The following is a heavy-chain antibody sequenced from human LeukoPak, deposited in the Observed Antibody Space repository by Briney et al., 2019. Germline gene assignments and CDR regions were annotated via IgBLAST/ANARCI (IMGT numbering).Heavy chain of an antibody. CDR1: GFTFSSYA. J-gene: IGHJ6*03. D-gene: IGHD4-17*01. V-gene: IGHV3-30*04. CDR2: ISYDGSNK. Sequence: GGSLRLSCAASGFTFSSYAMHWVRQAPGKGLEWVAVISYDGSNKYYADSVKGRFTISRDNSKNTLYLQMNSLRAEDTAVYYCARVTVTTFSPTDYMDVWGKGTTVTISS. CDR3: ARVTVTTFSPTDYMDV.